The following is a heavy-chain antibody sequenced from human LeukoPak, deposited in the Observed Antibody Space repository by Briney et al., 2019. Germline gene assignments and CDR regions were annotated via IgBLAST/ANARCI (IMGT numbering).Heavy chain of an antibody. CDR3: ARARFFGVVISPIDY. V-gene: IGHV3-30-3*01. CDR2: ISYDGSNK. D-gene: IGHD3-3*01. Sequence: PGRSLRLSCAASGFTFSSYAMHWVRQVPGKGLEWVAVISYDGSNKYYADSVKGRFTISRDNSKNTLYLQMNSLRAEDTAVYYCARARFFGVVISPIDYWGQGTLVTVSS. CDR1: GFTFSSYA. J-gene: IGHJ4*02.